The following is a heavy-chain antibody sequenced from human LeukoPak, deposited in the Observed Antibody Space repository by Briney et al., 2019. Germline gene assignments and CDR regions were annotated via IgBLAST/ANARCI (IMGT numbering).Heavy chain of an antibody. CDR3: ARKYYYYGMDV. CDR1: GYTFTGYY. V-gene: IGHV3-33*01. Sequence: SCKASGYTFTGYYMHWVRQAPGKGLEWVAVIWYDGSNKYYADSVKGRFTISRDNSKNTLYLQMNSLRAEDTAVYYCARKYYYYGMDVWGQGTTVTVSS. J-gene: IGHJ6*02. CDR2: IWYDGSNK.